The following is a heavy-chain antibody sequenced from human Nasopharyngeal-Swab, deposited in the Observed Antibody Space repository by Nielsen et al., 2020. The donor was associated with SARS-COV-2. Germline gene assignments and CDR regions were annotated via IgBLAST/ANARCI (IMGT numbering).Heavy chain of an antibody. D-gene: IGHD3-22*01. CDR3: TTATAAAGTYYYDSSGYYYFDY. Sequence: VRQAPGKGLEWAGRIKSKTDGGTTDYAAPVKGRFTISRDDSKNTLYLQMNSLKTEDTAVYYCTTATAAAGTYYYDSSGYYYFDYWGQGTLVTVSS. CDR2: IKSKTDGGTT. V-gene: IGHV3-15*07. J-gene: IGHJ4*02.